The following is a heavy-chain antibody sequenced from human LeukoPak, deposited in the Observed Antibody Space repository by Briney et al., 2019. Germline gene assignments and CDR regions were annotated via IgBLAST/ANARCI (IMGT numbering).Heavy chain of an antibody. V-gene: IGHV4-59*11. CDR1: GDSITSRSY. D-gene: IGHD5-24*01. Sequence: SETLSLTCTVSGDSITSRSYWSWIRQPPGKGLEWIGYLRHSGNTNHNSSFKGRVTMSVDTSKNQFSLKLSSVTAADTAVYYCARLGRRGGYNGSFDYWGQGTLVTVSS. CDR3: ARLGRRGGYNGSFDY. J-gene: IGHJ4*02. CDR2: LRHSGNT.